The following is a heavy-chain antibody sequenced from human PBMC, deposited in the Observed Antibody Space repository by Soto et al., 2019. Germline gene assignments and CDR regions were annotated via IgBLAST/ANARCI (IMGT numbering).Heavy chain of an antibody. CDR3: ARRAMLDAFDL. CDR2: VYHSAST. J-gene: IGHJ3*01. Sequence: SETLSLTCTVSGGSVNSGGYSWSWIRQPPGKGLQWIGYVYHSASTFYNPSLQSRVTISLDTSKNQISLRLTSVTAADTAVYYCARRAMLDAFDLWGQGTMVTVSS. D-gene: IGHD2-2*01. V-gene: IGHV4-30-2*01. CDR1: GGSVNSGGYS.